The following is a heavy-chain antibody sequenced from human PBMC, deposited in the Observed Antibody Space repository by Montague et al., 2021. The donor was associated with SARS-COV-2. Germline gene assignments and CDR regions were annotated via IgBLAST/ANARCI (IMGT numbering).Heavy chain of an antibody. D-gene: IGHD1-1*01. CDR3: ARRVTRGAFDV. CDR2: IYYRGAX. Sequence: SETLSLTCIVSGGSINSSTYYWAWIRQPPGKGLEWIATIYYRGAXWSGPSLRSRVTISADTSRNQFSLKLTSVTAADMGLYYCARRVTRGAFDVWGQGTMVTVSS. J-gene: IGHJ3*01. V-gene: IGHV4-39*01. CDR1: GGSINSSTYY.